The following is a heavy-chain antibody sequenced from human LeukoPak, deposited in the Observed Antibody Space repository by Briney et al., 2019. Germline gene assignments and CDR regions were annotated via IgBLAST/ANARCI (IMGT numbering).Heavy chain of an antibody. J-gene: IGHJ4*02. D-gene: IGHD5-24*01. CDR1: GYTFIDYY. Sequence: ASVTDSLQSSGYTFIDYYIHWVRQPRGRGLAGMGIINPRGGSTTYPQNFRGRVTMTRETSTSTVYMELSSLRSEDTAVYYCARKRTDGYISYYFDYWGQGTLVTVSS. CDR3: ARKRTDGYISYYFDY. CDR2: INPRGGST. V-gene: IGHV1-46*01.